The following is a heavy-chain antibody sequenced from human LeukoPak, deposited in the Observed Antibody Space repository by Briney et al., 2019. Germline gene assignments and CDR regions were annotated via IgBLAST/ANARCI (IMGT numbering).Heavy chain of an antibody. CDR2: ISGSGSTT. J-gene: IGHJ3*02. D-gene: IGHD2-15*01. CDR3: AKETVVVVAATPDAFDI. Sequence: GGSLRLSCAASGFTFSNYVMNWVRQAPGKGLEWVSAISGSGSTTYYADSVKGRFTISKDNSKNTLYLQMNSLRAEDTAVYYCAKETVVVVAATPDAFDIWGQGTMVTVSS. CDR1: GFTFSNYV. V-gene: IGHV3-23*01.